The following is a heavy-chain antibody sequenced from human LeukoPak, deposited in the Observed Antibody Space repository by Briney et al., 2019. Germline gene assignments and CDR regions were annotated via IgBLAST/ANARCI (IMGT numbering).Heavy chain of an antibody. J-gene: IGHJ3*02. CDR2: ISGSGTRT. Sequence: GGSLRLSCEVSGFNFISYGMSWLRQAPGKGLEWVSLISGSGTRTNYAGSVKGRFTISRDNSKNTVYLQMDSLGAEDTAVYYCVRDKYDSNRSPSDIWGQGTKVTVSS. CDR3: VRDKYDSNRSPSDI. V-gene: IGHV3-23*01. D-gene: IGHD3-22*01. CDR1: GFNFISYG.